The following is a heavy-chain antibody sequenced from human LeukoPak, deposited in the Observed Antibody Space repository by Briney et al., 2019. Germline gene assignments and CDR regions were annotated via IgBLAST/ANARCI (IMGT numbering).Heavy chain of an antibody. V-gene: IGHV4-30-2*01. CDR2: IYYTGST. CDR3: ARSQNWFDP. Sequence: PSETLSLTCTVSGVSISSGGYYWSWIRQPPGKGLEWIGYIYYTGSTYYNPSLKSRVTISVDRSTNQFSLKLSSVTAADTAVYYCARSQNWFDPWGQGTLVTVSS. CDR1: GVSISSGGYY. J-gene: IGHJ5*02.